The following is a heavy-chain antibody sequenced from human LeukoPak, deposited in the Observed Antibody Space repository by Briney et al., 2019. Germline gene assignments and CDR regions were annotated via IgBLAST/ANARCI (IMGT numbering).Heavy chain of an antibody. Sequence: GRSLRLSCAASGFTFSSYAMHWVRQAPGKGLEWVAVISYDGSNKYYADSVKGRFTISRDNSKNTLYLQMNSLRAEDTAVYYCAKGLDYYGSGSYYLGLWAFDIWGQGTMVTVSS. CDR2: ISYDGSNK. D-gene: IGHD3-10*01. J-gene: IGHJ3*02. CDR3: AKGLDYYGSGSYYLGLWAFDI. CDR1: GFTFSSYA. V-gene: IGHV3-30-3*01.